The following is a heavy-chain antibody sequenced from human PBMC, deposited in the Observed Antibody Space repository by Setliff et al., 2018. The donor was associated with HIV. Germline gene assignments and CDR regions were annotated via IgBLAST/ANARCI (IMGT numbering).Heavy chain of an antibody. CDR2: IYTSGTT. J-gene: IGHJ5*02. V-gene: IGHV4-4*09. CDR1: SASISNYH. Sequence: TSDTLSLTCAVSSASISNYHWSWIRQTPGKGLEWIGSIYTSGTTNYNPSLEGRITTSVDLSKNHFSLNLHSVTAADTAVYYCAIGDEYPGVFQSWGQGKVVTVSS. CDR3: AIGDEYPGVFQS. D-gene: IGHD2-2*01.